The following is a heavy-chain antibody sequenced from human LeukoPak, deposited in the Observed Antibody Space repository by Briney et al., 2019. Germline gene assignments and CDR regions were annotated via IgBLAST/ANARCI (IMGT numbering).Heavy chain of an antibody. CDR2: IRSKAYGGTT. CDR3: TTRRLLWFGESPR. CDR1: GFTFGDYA. V-gene: IGHV3-49*04. D-gene: IGHD3-10*01. Sequence: AGGSLRLSCTASGFTFGDYAMSWVRQAPGKGLEWVGFIRSKAYGGTTEYAASVKGRFTISRDDSKSIAYLQMNSLKTEDTAVYYCTTRRLLWFGESPRWGQGTLVTVSS. J-gene: IGHJ4*02.